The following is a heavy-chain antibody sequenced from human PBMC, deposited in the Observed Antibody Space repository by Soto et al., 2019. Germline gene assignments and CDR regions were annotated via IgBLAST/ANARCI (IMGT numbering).Heavy chain of an antibody. CDR2: IYYSGST. J-gene: IGHJ5*02. V-gene: IGHV4-59*01. CDR3: ARGGGGGSWIANWFDP. Sequence: QVQLQESGPGLVKPSETLFLTCTVSGGSTSTYYWSWIRQPPGKGLEWIGYIYYSGSTNYNPSLKSRVTISVDTSKKQFSLKLSSVTAADTAVYYCARGGGGGSWIANWFDPWGQGTLVTVSS. CDR1: GGSTSTYY. D-gene: IGHD2-15*01.